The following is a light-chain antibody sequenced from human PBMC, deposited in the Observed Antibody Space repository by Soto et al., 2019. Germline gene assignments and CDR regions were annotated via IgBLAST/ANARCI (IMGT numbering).Light chain of an antibody. V-gene: IGLV2-14*01. CDR2: DVS. Sequence: QSALTQPASVSGSPGQSITISCTGTSSDVGGYNYVSWYQQHPGTAPKLMINDVSNRPSGVSNRFSGSKSGNTASLTISGLQAEDEADYYCSSYPSSSTVVFGGGTKLTVL. CDR3: SSYPSSSTVV. J-gene: IGLJ2*01. CDR1: SSDVGGYNY.